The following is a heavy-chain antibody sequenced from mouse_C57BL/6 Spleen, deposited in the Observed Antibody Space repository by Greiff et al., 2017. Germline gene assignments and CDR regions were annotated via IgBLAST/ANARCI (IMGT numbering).Heavy chain of an antibody. CDR2: ISSGGSYT. J-gene: IGHJ1*03. V-gene: IGHV5-6*02. CDR3: ARRGSSWYFDV. CDR1: GFTFSSSG. Sequence: MLVESGGDLVKPGGSLKLSCAASGFTFSSSGMSWVRQTPDKRLEWVATISSGGSYTYYPDSVKGRFTISRDNAKNTLYLQMSSLKSEDTAMYYCARRGSSWYFDVWGTGTTVTVSS.